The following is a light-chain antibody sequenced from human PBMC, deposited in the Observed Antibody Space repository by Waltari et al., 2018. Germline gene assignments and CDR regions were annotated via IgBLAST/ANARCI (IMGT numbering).Light chain of an antibody. CDR2: DAS. CDR1: QGINNY. J-gene: IGKJ4*01. Sequence: EIHLTRSPSSLSASVGDRVTVTCRASQGINNYLAWFQQTPGKAPKSLIYDASTLYSGVSSKFSGSGSGTDFTLTISSLQPEDIGTYYCQQYNIYPPTFGQGTKVEIK. V-gene: IGKV1-16*02. CDR3: QQYNIYPPT.